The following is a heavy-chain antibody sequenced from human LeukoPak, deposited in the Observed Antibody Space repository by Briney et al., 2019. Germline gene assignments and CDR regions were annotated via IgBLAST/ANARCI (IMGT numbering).Heavy chain of an antibody. CDR3: AKGVRDYDILTGSSHYYMDV. V-gene: IGHV3-7*01. Sequence: GGSLRLSCAASGFTFSSYWMSWVRQAPGKGLEWVANIKQDGSEKYYVDSVKGRFTISRDNAKNSLYLQMNSLRAEDTAVYYCAKGVRDYDILTGSSHYYMDVWGKGTTVTVSS. CDR2: IKQDGSEK. D-gene: IGHD3-9*01. CDR1: GFTFSSYW. J-gene: IGHJ6*03.